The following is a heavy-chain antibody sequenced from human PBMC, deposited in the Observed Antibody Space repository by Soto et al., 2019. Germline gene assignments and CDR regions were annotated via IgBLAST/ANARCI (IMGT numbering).Heavy chain of an antibody. CDR2: MYYSGNT. CDR1: SGSISSSNW. V-gene: IGHV4-39*01. CDR3: ARLTKGYCSGNICFPF. D-gene: IGHD2-15*01. Sequence: PSETLSLTCAVSSGSISSSNWWSWIRQPPGKGLEWIGSMYYSGNTYYNPSLTSRVTISVDTSKNQFSLTLSSVTAADTAVYYCARLTKGYCSGNICFPFWGHGTLVTVSS. J-gene: IGHJ4*01.